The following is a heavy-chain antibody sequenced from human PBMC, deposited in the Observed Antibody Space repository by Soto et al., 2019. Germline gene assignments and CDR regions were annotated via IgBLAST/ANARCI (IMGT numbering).Heavy chain of an antibody. V-gene: IGHV4-31*03. CDR2: IYFSGTT. J-gene: IGHJ5*02. CDR3: ARRDRSGFSYWLDT. CDR1: GGSINSGGYY. D-gene: IGHD3-22*01. Sequence: QVQLQESGPGLVKPSQTLSLTCTVSGGSINSGGYYWTWIRQHPGKGLEWIGTIYFSGTTNYNPSLKRRVTISVDTAKSQFSLKLSSVTAADTAVYYCARRDRSGFSYWLDTWGQGTLGTVSA.